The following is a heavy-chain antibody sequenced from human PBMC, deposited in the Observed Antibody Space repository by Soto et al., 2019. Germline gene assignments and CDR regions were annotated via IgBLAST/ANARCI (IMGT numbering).Heavy chain of an antibody. J-gene: IGHJ4*02. D-gene: IGHD5-12*01. V-gene: IGHV4-59*12. CDR3: ARGGRRYSAYDYGY. CDR1: GGTISSWY. Sequence: SETLSLTCTVSGGTISSWYWSWIRQPPGKGLEWIGCIYYSGSTNCNPSLKSRVTISVDTSKNQFSLKLTSVTAADTAVYYCARGGRRYSAYDYGYWGQGTPVTVSS. CDR2: IYYSGST.